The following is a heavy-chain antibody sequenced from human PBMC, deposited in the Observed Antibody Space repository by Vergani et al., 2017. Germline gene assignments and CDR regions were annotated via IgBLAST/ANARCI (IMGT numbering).Heavy chain of an antibody. CDR3: ARDCTSGGCPDNYGMDV. J-gene: IGHJ6*02. CDR1: GFTFSSYS. Sequence: EVQLLESGGGLVQPGGSLRLSCAASGFTFSSYSMNWVRQAPGKGLEWVSSISSSSSYIYYADSVKGRFIISRDNTNNSLFLQLRSLRAEDAAVYYCARDCTSGGCPDNYGMDVWGQGATVTVSS. D-gene: IGHD2-8*01. CDR2: ISSSSSYI. V-gene: IGHV3-21*06.